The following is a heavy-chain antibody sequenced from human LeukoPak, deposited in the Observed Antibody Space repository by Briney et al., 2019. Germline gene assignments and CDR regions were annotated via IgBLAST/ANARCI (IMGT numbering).Heavy chain of an antibody. CDR1: GGSFSGYY. CDR3: AREARGHSSSWYGVTPFAEADY. D-gene: IGHD6-13*01. J-gene: IGHJ4*02. CDR2: INHSGST. V-gene: IGHV4-34*01. Sequence: SSETLSLTCAVYGGSFSGYYWSWIRQPPGKGLEWIGEINHSGSTNYNPSLKSRVTISVDTSKNQFSPKLSSVTAADTAVYYCAREARGHSSSWYGVTPFAEADYWGQGTLVTVSS.